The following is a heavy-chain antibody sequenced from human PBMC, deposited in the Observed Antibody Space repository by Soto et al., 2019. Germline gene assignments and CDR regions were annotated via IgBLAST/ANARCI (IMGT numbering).Heavy chain of an antibody. CDR3: ARPRFYSSSWFRRNWFDP. CDR2: INHSGST. Sequence: SETLSLTCAVYGGSFSGYYWSWIRQPPGKGLEWIGEINHSGSTNYNPSLKSRVTISVDTSKNQFSLKLSSVTAADTAVYYCARPRFYSSSWFRRNWFDPWGQGTLVTVSS. V-gene: IGHV4-34*01. J-gene: IGHJ5*02. D-gene: IGHD6-13*01. CDR1: GGSFSGYY.